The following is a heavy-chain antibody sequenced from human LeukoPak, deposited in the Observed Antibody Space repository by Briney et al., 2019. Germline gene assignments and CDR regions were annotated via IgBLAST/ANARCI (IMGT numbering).Heavy chain of an antibody. Sequence: SETLSLTCTVSGGSISSSSYYWGWIRQPPGKGLEWIGSIYYSGSTNYNPSLKSRVTISVDTSKNQFSLKLSSVTAADTAVYYCARVQYYDFWSGYYTGGNWFDPWGQGTLVTVSS. V-gene: IGHV4-39*07. D-gene: IGHD3-3*01. CDR1: GGSISSSSYY. J-gene: IGHJ5*02. CDR3: ARVQYYDFWSGYYTGGNWFDP. CDR2: IYYSGST.